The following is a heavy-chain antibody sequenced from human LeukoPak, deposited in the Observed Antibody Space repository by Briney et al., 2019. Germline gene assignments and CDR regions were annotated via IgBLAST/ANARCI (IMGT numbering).Heavy chain of an antibody. CDR2: ISSSGSTI. J-gene: IGHJ5*02. V-gene: IGHV3-11*04. CDR1: GYSISSGYS. D-gene: IGHD3-22*01. CDR3: ASNYYDSSGYYYGWFDP. Sequence: LSLTCTVSGYSISSGYSWGWIRQAPGKGLEWVSYISSSGSTIYYADSVKGRFTISRDNAKNSLYLQMNSLRAEDTAVYYCASNYYDSSGYYYGWFDPWGQGTLVTVSS.